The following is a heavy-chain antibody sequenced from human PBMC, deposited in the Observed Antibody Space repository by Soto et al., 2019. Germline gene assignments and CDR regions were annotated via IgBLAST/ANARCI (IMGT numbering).Heavy chain of an antibody. Sequence: QLQLQESGSGLVKPSQTLSLTCAVSGGSISSGGYSWSWVRQPPGKGLEGVGYIYHSGSTYYNPSLKSRVTISVDRSKNQFSLKLSSVTAADTAVYYCARSDYGGNSGPSNWFDPWGQGTLVTVSS. J-gene: IGHJ5*02. V-gene: IGHV4-30-2*01. CDR3: ARSDYGGNSGPSNWFDP. CDR2: IYHSGST. CDR1: GGSISSGGYS. D-gene: IGHD4-17*01.